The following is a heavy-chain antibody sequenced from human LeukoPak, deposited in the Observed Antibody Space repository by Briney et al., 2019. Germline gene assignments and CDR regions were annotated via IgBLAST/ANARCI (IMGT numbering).Heavy chain of an antibody. Sequence: GGSLRLSCAASGFTFSSYGMHWVRQAPGNGLEWVAVIWYDGSNKYYADSVKGRFTISRDNSKNTLYLQMNSLRAEDTAVYYCARDSGGSSVGFYFDYWGQGTLVTVSS. D-gene: IGHD2-15*01. J-gene: IGHJ4*02. CDR1: GFTFSSYG. V-gene: IGHV3-33*01. CDR3: ARDSGGSSVGFYFDY. CDR2: IWYDGSNK.